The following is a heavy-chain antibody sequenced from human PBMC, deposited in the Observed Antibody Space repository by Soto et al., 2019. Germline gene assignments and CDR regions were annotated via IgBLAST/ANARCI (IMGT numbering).Heavy chain of an antibody. J-gene: IGHJ6*02. V-gene: IGHV3-23*01. D-gene: IGHD7-27*01. CDR2: ISGSGGST. CDR1: GFTFSSYA. Sequence: PGGSLILSCAASGFTFSSYAMNWVRQAPGKGLEWVSVISGSGGSTYYADSVKGRFTISRDNAKNSLYLQMNSLRDEDTAVYYCARDGDQDYYYGMDVWGQGTTVTVSS. CDR3: ARDGDQDYYYGMDV.